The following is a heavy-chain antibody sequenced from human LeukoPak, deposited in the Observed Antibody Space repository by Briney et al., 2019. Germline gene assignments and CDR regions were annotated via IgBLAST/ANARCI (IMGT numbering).Heavy chain of an antibody. D-gene: IGHD6-13*01. CDR2: LSSTSSAK. Sequence: GGSLRLSCAASGITFSSYSMNWVRQAPGKGLGWVSYLSSTSSAKDYADSVKGRFTISRDNAKNSLYLQMNSLRAEDTAVYYCARHIDSSSWYLKRGGTFDYWGQGTLVTVSS. CDR1: GITFSSYS. V-gene: IGHV3-48*01. CDR3: ARHIDSSSWYLKRGGTFDY. J-gene: IGHJ4*02.